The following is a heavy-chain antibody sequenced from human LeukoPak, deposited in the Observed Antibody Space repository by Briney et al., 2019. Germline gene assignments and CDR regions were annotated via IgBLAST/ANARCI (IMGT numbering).Heavy chain of an antibody. D-gene: IGHD3-3*01. CDR3: AREGVVIIDYYYYGMDV. CDR1: GYTFTSYG. J-gene: IGHJ6*02. CDR2: ISAYNGNT. V-gene: IGHV1-18*01. Sequence: ASVKVSCKASGYTFTSYGISWVRQAPGQGLEWMGWISAYNGNTNYAQKLQGRVTMTTDTSTSTAYMELRSLRSDDTAVYYCAREGVVIIDYYYYGMDVWGQGTTVTVSS.